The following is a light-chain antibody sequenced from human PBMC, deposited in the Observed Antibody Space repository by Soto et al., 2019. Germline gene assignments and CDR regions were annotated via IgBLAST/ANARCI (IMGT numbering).Light chain of an antibody. V-gene: IGLV2-14*03. Sequence: QSALTQPASVSGSPGQSITISCTGTSSDVGGYNYVSWYQHHPGKAPKLMIYDVSNRPSGISNRFSGSKSGNTASLTISGLQDEDEADYYCSSHTSSNPLEVVFGGGTKLTVL. CDR3: SSHTSSNPLEVV. CDR1: SSDVGGYNY. CDR2: DVS. J-gene: IGLJ2*01.